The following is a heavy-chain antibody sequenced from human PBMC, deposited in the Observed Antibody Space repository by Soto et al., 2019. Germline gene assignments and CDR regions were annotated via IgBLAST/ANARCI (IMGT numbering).Heavy chain of an antibody. J-gene: IGHJ4*02. D-gene: IGHD5-12*01. V-gene: IGHV3-30*18. Sequence: GGSLRLSFAASGFPFSSYCIPWVRQAPGKGLEWVAVISYDGSNKYYADSVKGRFTISRDNSKNTLYLQMNSLRAEDTAVYYCAKAKMATEAKDYWGQGTLVTVSS. CDR3: AKAKMATEAKDY. CDR1: GFPFSSYC. CDR2: ISYDGSNK.